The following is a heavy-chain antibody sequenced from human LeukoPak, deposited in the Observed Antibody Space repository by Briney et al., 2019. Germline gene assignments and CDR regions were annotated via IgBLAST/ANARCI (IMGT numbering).Heavy chain of an antibody. CDR2: ISGYNGNT. CDR1: GYTFTSYG. Sequence: ASVNVSCKASGYTFTSYGISWVRQAPGQGLEWMGWISGYNGNTNYAQKLQGRVTITTDTSTSTAYMELRSLRSDDTAVYYCARGFSGVYSYGPSGTYYFDYWGQGTLVTVSS. D-gene: IGHD5-18*01. V-gene: IGHV1-18*01. J-gene: IGHJ4*02. CDR3: ARGFSGVYSYGPSGTYYFDY.